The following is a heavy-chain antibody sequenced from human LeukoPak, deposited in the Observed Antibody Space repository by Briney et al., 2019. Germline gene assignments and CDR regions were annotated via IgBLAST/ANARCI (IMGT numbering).Heavy chain of an antibody. CDR3: ARHAKLGIRRSWFDP. CDR1: GGSISSSSYY. Sequence: SETLSLTCAVSGGSISSSSYYWGWIRQPPGKGLEWIGSIYYSGSTYYNPSLKSRVTISVDTSKNQFSLKLSSVTAADTAVYYCARHAKLGIRRSWFDPWGQGTLVTVSS. CDR2: IYYSGST. J-gene: IGHJ5*02. D-gene: IGHD7-27*01. V-gene: IGHV4-39*01.